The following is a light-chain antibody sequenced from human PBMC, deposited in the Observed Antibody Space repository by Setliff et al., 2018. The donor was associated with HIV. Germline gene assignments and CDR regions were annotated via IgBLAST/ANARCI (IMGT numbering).Light chain of an antibody. CDR1: SNDIGGFDY. CDR2: DVI. V-gene: IGLV2-14*03. Sequence: QSVLTQPASVSASPGQSIAISCTGTSNDIGGFDYVSWYQQHPGKAPKLVIYDVIKRPAGVSDRFSASKSGNTASLTISGLQAEDEADYYCSSFTITTTPSGSVFGTGTKVTVL. CDR3: SSFTITTTPSGSV. J-gene: IGLJ1*01.